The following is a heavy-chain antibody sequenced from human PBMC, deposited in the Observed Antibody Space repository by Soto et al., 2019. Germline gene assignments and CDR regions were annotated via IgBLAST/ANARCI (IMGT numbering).Heavy chain of an antibody. CDR3: ARLRIATNNYNSFDP. CDR1: GDALTSGNYY. CDR2: ISVTGAG. Sequence: SETLSLTCSVSGDALTSGNYYWSWLRQVPGKGLEWIGHISVTGAGDYNPSLRDRITISQATSERQFSLNLRLVTAADTAVYYCARLRIATNNYNSFDPCGHGTLVTVAS. V-gene: IGHV4-31*03. D-gene: IGHD2-21*01. J-gene: IGHJ5*02.